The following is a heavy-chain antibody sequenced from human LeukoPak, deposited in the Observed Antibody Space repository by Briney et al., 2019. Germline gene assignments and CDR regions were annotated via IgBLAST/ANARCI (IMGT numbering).Heavy chain of an antibody. CDR3: ARVGGYATQNWFDP. CDR1: GGSFSGYY. J-gene: IGHJ5*02. CDR2: INHSGST. D-gene: IGHD2-2*01. V-gene: IGHV4-34*01. Sequence: SETLSLTCAVYGGSFSGYYWGWIRQPPGKGLEWIGEINHSGSTNYNPSLKSRVTISVDTSKNQFSLKLSSVTAADTAVYYCARVGGYATQNWFDPWGQGTVVTVSS.